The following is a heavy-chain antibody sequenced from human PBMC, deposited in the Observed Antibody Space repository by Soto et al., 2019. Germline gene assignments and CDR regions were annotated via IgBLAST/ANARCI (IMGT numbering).Heavy chain of an antibody. CDR1: GYTFTGYY. V-gene: IGHV1-2*02. D-gene: IGHD3-16*01. J-gene: IGHJ6*02. CDR2: INPNSGGT. CDR3: ARDEAFFFPRDYNYYYGMDV. Sequence: ASVKFSCKASGYTFTGYYMHWVRQAPGQGLEWMGWINPNSGGTNYAQSVQGRVTRTRDTSISTAYMGLSRLRSDDTAVYYCARDEAFFFPRDYNYYYGMDVWGQGPTVTVPS.